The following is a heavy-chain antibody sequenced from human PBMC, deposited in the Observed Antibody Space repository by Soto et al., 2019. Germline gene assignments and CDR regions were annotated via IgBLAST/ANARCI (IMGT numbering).Heavy chain of an antibody. J-gene: IGHJ5*02. CDR2: IWYDGSNK. D-gene: IGHD4-4*01. CDR1: GFTFSSYG. CDR3: ARDRAVTTSLPHWFDP. V-gene: IGHV3-33*01. Sequence: GGSLRLSCAASGFTFSSYGMHWVRQAPGKGLEWVAVIWYDGSNKYYADSVKGRFTISRDNSKNTLYLQMNSLRAEDTAVYYCARDRAVTTSLPHWFDPWGQGTLVTVSS.